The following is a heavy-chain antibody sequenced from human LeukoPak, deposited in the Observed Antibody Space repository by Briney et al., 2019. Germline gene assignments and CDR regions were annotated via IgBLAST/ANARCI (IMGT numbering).Heavy chain of an antibody. V-gene: IGHV3-23*01. CDR2: IRSSGGST. D-gene: IGHD3-22*01. Sequence: GGSLRLSCAASGFTFSSYAMSWVRQAPGKGLEWVSSIRSSGGSTFYADSVRGRFTISRDNSKNTVYLQMCSLRVEDTAVYYCAKSLTYYHENSDSIWGQGTLVTVSS. CDR3: AKSLTYYHENSDSI. CDR1: GFTFSSYA. J-gene: IGHJ4*02.